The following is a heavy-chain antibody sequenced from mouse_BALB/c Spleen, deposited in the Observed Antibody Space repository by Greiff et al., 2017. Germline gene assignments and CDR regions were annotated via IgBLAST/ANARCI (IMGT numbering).Heavy chain of an antibody. CDR2: ISNGGGST. Sequence: EVKLMESGGGLVQPGGSLKLSCAASGFTFSSYTMSWVRQTPEKRLEWVAYISNGGGSTYYPDTVKGRFTISRDNAKNTLYLQMSSLKSEDTAMYYCARQSGDYDSWFAYWGQGTLVTVSA. CDR1: GFTFSSYT. CDR3: ARQSGDYDSWFAY. J-gene: IGHJ3*01. D-gene: IGHD2-4*01. V-gene: IGHV5-12-2*01.